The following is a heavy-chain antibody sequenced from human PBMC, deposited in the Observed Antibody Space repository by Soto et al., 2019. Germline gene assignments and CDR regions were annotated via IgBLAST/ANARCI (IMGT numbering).Heavy chain of an antibody. CDR2: IWYDGTNK. D-gene: IGHD4-17*01. Sequence: QVQLVESGGGGVQPGRSLRLSCATSGFIFSSYGMHWVRQGPGKGLEWVAVIWYDGTNKYYADSVNGRFTISRDDSKNTLYLQMNSLRAEDTAVYYCARGPMTTVTTWGDWYFDLWGRGTLVTVSS. J-gene: IGHJ2*01. V-gene: IGHV3-33*01. CDR1: GFIFSSYG. CDR3: ARGPMTTVTTWGDWYFDL.